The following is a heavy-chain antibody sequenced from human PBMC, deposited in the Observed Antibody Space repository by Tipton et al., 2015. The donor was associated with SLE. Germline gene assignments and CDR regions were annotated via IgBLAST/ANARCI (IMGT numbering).Heavy chain of an antibody. CDR3: AKDGRLTQQLEY. V-gene: IGHV3-30*02. Sequence: SLRLSCAASGFTFSSFSMNWVRQAPGKGLEWVAIIRYDGSNKHYADSVKGRFTISRDNSKTTLYLQMNSLRAEDTAVYYCAKDGRLTQQLEYWGQGTLVTVSS. D-gene: IGHD6-13*01. J-gene: IGHJ4*02. CDR1: GFTFSSFS. CDR2: IRYDGSNK.